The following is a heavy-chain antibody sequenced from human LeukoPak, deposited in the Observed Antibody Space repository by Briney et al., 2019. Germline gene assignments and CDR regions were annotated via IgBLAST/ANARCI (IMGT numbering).Heavy chain of an antibody. D-gene: IGHD6-19*01. CDR1: GFTFTSSA. Sequence: VKVSCKASGFTFTSSAVQWVRQARGQRLEWIGWIVVGSGNTNYAQKFQERVTITRDMSTSTAYMELSSLGSEDTAVYYCAGQPGIAVAGSFDYWGQGTLVTVSS. J-gene: IGHJ4*02. CDR3: AGQPGIAVAGSFDY. CDR2: IVVGSGNT. V-gene: IGHV1-58*01.